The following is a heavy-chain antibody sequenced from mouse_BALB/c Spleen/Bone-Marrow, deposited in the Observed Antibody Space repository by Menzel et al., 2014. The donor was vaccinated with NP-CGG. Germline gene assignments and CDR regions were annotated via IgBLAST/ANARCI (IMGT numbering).Heavy chain of an antibody. CDR2: INSDGGST. CDR3: ARHGDYYGSSLFAY. V-gene: IGHV5-2*01. D-gene: IGHD1-1*01. Sequence: EVQLVESGGGLVQPVESLKLSCESNEYEFPSHDMSWVRKTPVKRLELVAAINSDGGSTYYPDTMERRFIISRDNSKKTLCLQMSSLRSEDAAFYCCARHGDYYGSSLFAYWGQGTLVTVSA. CDR1: EYEFPSHD. J-gene: IGHJ3*01.